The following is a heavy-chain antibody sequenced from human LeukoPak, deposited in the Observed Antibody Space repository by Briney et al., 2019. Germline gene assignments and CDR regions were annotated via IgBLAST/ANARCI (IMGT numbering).Heavy chain of an antibody. Sequence: GGSLRLSCAASGFTFSSYAMSWVRQAPGKGLEWVSAISGSGGSTYYADSVKGRFTISRDNSKNTLYMQMNSLRAEDTAVYYCARGDYYDSSGYVYYFDHWGQGTLVTVSS. CDR1: GFTFSSYA. D-gene: IGHD3-22*01. J-gene: IGHJ4*02. CDR2: ISGSGGST. V-gene: IGHV3-23*01. CDR3: ARGDYYDSSGYVYYFDH.